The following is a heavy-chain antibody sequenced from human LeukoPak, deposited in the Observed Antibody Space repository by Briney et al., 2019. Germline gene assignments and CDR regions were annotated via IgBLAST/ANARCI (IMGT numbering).Heavy chain of an antibody. CDR2: VYHSGRT. CDR3: ARGTYNRNLHWFDP. V-gene: IGHV4-59*01. J-gene: IGHJ5*02. Sequence: SETLSLTCTVSGGSLSAYYWNWIRQTPGKGLEWIGYVYHSGRTYYNPSLKGRLTMSVDTSMNQFSLRLNSVTAADTAVYYCARGTYNRNLHWFDPWGQGTLVTVSS. CDR1: GGSLSAYY. D-gene: IGHD1-14*01.